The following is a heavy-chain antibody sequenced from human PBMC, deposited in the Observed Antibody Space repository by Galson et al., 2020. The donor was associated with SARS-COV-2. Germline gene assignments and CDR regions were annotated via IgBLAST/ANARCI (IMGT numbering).Heavy chain of an antibody. J-gene: IGHJ4*01. CDR2: IYYSGST. CDR3: ARELYDSSVYYWGGY. CDR1: GGSISSSSYY. Sequence: SQTLSLTCTVSGGSISSSSYYWGWIRQPPGKGLEWIGSIYYSGSTYYNPSLKSRVTISVDTSKNQFSLKLSSVTAADTAVYYCARELYDSSVYYWGGYWGHGTLVTVSS. V-gene: IGHV4-39*07. D-gene: IGHD3-22*01.